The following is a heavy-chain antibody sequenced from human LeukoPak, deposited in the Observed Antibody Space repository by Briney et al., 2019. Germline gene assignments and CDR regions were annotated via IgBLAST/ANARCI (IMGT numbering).Heavy chain of an antibody. CDR3: ARVGALGGHGF. Sequence: SETLSLTCAVSGDSISSNWWSWVRQPPGKGLEWIGEIYHSGNTNYNPPLKSRVTISLDKSKNQFSLKLNSVTAADTAVYYCARVGALGGHGFWGQGSLVTVSS. D-gene: IGHD1-26*01. J-gene: IGHJ4*02. CDR1: GDSISSNW. CDR2: IYHSGNT. V-gene: IGHV4-4*02.